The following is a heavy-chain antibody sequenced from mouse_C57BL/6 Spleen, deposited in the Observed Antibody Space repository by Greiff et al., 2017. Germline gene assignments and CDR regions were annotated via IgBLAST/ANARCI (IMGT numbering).Heavy chain of an antibody. CDR1: GYAFTNYL. CDR2: INPGSGGT. V-gene: IGHV1-54*01. CDR3: ARSLYYYGSSYVGAY. J-gene: IGHJ3*01. D-gene: IGHD1-1*01. Sequence: VQLQQSGAELVRPGTSVKVSCKASGYAFTNYLIEWVKQRPGQGLEWIGVINPGSGGTNYNEKFKGKATLAADKSSSTAYLQLSSLTSEDSAVYFCARSLYYYGSSYVGAYWGQGTLVTVSA.